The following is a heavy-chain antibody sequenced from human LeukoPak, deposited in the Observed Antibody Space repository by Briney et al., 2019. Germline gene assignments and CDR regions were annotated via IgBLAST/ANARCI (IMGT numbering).Heavy chain of an antibody. Sequence: GGSLRLSCAASGFTFSSYWMSWVRQAPGKGLEWVANIKQDGSEKYYVDSVKGRFTISRDNAKNSLYLQMNSLGAEDTAVYYCARDAVHCSGGSCFDYWGQGTLVTVSS. CDR1: GFTFSSYW. J-gene: IGHJ4*02. D-gene: IGHD2-15*01. CDR3: ARDAVHCSGGSCFDY. V-gene: IGHV3-7*01. CDR2: IKQDGSEK.